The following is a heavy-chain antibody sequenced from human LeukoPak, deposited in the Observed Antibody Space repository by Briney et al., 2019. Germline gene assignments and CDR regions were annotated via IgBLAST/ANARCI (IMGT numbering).Heavy chain of an antibody. CDR3: ARLRIDSSSSGDYYYYYMDV. D-gene: IGHD6-6*01. CDR2: VYTSGST. J-gene: IGHJ6*03. CDR1: GGSISSYY. V-gene: IGHV4-4*07. Sequence: SETLSLTCTVSGGSISSYYWSWIGQAARKGLEWIGRVYTSGSTNYTPSLQSRITMSVDTSNTHFSLKLSSVTAADTAVYYCARLRIDSSSSGDYYYYYMDVWGKGTTVTVSS.